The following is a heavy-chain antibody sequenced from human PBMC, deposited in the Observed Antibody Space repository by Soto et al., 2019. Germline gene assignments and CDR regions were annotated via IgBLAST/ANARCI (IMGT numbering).Heavy chain of an antibody. CDR3: ARGGHVVVVTAALDY. Sequence: QVQLMQSGAEVKKPGASVKVSCKASGDTFTDYYIHWVRQAPGQGLEWMGTVNPSGGHTTYAQHFLGRVTMTRDTSTSTLYMELTSLTSDDTAIYDCARGGHVVVVTAALDYWGQGTLLTVSS. CDR2: VNPSGGHT. J-gene: IGHJ4*02. V-gene: IGHV1-46*01. CDR1: GDTFTDYY. D-gene: IGHD2-21*02.